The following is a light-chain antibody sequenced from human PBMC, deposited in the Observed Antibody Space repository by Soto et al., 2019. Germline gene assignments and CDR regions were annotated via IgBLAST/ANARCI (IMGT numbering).Light chain of an antibody. CDR1: NSNIGNNY. V-gene: IGLV1-47*01. CDR3: AEWDDSLSGPV. Sequence: QSVLTQPPSASASPGQRVTISCSGTNSNIGNNYVYWYRQLPGTAPKLLIFRDDQRPPGVPDRFSGSKSGTSAALAISGLRSDDEADYYCAEWDDSLSGPVFGGGTKLTVL. CDR2: RDD. J-gene: IGLJ3*02.